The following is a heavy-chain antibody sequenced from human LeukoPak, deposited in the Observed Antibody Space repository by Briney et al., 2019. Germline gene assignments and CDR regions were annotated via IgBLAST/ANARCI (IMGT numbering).Heavy chain of an antibody. CDR2: INHSGST. Sequence: KPSETLSLTCAVHGWSFSGYYWSLIRQPPGKGLELIGGINHSGSTNYNPSLKSRVTISVDTSKNQFSLKLSSVTAADTAVYYCARMGGHGRWLRPGAVGYWGQGTLVTVSS. CDR1: GWSFSGYY. J-gene: IGHJ4*02. D-gene: IGHD5-12*01. CDR3: ARMGGHGRWLRPGAVGY. V-gene: IGHV4-34*01.